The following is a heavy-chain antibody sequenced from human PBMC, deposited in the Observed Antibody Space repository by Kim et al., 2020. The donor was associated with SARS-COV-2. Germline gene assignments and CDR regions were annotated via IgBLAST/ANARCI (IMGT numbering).Heavy chain of an antibody. CDR2: ISVSGGNT. J-gene: IGHJ4*02. CDR1: GFAFSTYA. V-gene: IGHV3-23*01. CDR3: AKGGSSYDY. Sequence: GGSLRLSCAASGFAFSTYAMSWVRQAPGKGLEWVSAISVSGGNTYYAGSVKGRFTISRDNSKNTFYLQMNSLRAEDTATYYCAKGGSSYDYWGQGTLVTVSS. D-gene: IGHD6-13*01.